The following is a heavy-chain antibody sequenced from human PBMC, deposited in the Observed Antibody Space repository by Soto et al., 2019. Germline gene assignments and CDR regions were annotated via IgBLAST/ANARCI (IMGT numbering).Heavy chain of an antibody. V-gene: IGHV3-23*01. CDR2: ISGSGADT. J-gene: IGHJ4*02. CDR1: GFTFSSYA. CDR3: VKDEYFSGWYVAFYFGS. Sequence: EVQLLESGGGLVQPGGSLRLSCAASGFTFSSYAMSWVRQAPGKGLEWVSAISGSGADTYYADSVKGRFTISRDKSKSTLYLQMDSLRAEGTALYYCVKDEYFSGWYVAFYFGSWGQGTMVTVSS. D-gene: IGHD6-13*01.